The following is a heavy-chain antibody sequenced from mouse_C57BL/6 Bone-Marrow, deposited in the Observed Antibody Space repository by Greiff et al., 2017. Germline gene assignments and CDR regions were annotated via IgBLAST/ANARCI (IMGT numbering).Heavy chain of an antibody. CDR2: INYDGSST. V-gene: IGHV5-16*01. D-gene: IGHD2-1*01. CDR3: GGDASTMVATGYFDV. J-gene: IGHJ1*03. CDR1: GFTFSDYY. Sequence: EVKLVEPEGGLVQPGSSMKLSCTASGFTFSDYYMAWVRQVPEKGLEWVANINYDGSSTYYLDSLKSRFIISRDNATNTLYLQMSSLKSEDTAADYCGGDASTMVATGYFDVWGTGTTVTVSS.